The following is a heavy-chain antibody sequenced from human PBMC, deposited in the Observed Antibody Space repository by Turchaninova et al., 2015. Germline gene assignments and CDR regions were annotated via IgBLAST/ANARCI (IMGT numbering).Heavy chain of an antibody. Sequence: RLSCAASGFTFSSYAMSWVRQAPGKGLEWVSAISGSGGTTNYADPVKGRFTISRDNSKNTLYLQMNSLRAEDTAVYYCAKDPTVGATRQYFFDYWGQGTLVTVSS. D-gene: IGHD1-26*01. V-gene: IGHV3-23*01. J-gene: IGHJ4*02. CDR3: AKDPTVGATRQYFFDY. CDR2: ISGSGGTT. CDR1: GFTFSSYA.